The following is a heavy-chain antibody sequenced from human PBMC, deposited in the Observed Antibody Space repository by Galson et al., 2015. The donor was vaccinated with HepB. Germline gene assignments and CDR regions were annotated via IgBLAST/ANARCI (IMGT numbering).Heavy chain of an antibody. V-gene: IGHV1-69*04. J-gene: IGHJ6*02. D-gene: IGHD5-24*01. CDR2: IIPILGIA. CDR1: GGTFSSYA. Sequence: SVKVSCKASGGTFSSYAISWVRQAPGQGLEWMGRIIPILGIANYAQKFQGRVTITADKSTSTAYMELSSLRSEDTAVYYCARDGYNPGDYYGMDVWGQGTTVTVSS. CDR3: ARDGYNPGDYYGMDV.